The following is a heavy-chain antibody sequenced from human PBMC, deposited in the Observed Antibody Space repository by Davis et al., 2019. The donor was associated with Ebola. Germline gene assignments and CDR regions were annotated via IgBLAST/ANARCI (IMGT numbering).Heavy chain of an antibody. CDR1: GGSFSGYY. V-gene: IGHV4-34*01. J-gene: IGHJ4*02. D-gene: IGHD3-10*01. CDR3: ARMVQGGIDY. CDR2: INHSGST. Sequence: MLSETLSLTCAVYGGSFSGYYWSWIRQPPGKGLEWIGEINHSGSTNYNPSLKSRVTISVDTSKNQFSLKLSSVTAADTAVYYCARMVQGGIDYWGQGTLVTVSS.